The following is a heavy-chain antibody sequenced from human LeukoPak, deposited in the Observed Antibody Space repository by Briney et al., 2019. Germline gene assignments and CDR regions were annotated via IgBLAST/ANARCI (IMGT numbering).Heavy chain of an antibody. CDR1: GGSISGYY. D-gene: IGHD6-13*01. J-gene: IGHJ4*02. V-gene: IGHV4-59*01. CDR3: ARDKQPGDY. CDR2: IFYTGSA. Sequence: SETLSLTCTVSGGSISGYYWNWIRQSPGKGLEWIGYIFYTGSADYNPSLKSRVTISVDTSKNQISLKLTSLTAADTAVYYCARDKQPGDYWGQGTLVTVSS.